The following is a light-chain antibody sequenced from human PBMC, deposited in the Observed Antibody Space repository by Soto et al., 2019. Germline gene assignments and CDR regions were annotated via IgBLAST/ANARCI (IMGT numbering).Light chain of an antibody. CDR2: GAS. J-gene: IGKJ1*01. CDR3: QQYGSTPVT. V-gene: IGKV3-20*01. CDR1: QSVTSSY. Sequence: EIVLTQSPGTLSLSPGERATLSCRASQSVTSSYLAWYQQKPGQAPRLLIYGASSRATGIPDRFSGSGSGTDFILIISRLEPEDFAVYYCQQYGSTPVTFGQGTKVDIK.